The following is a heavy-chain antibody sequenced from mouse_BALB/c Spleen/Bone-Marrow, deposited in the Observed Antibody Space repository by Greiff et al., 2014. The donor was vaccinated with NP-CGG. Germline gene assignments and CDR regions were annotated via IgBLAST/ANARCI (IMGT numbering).Heavy chain of an antibody. Sequence: QVQLQQSGSVLVRPGASVELSCKASGYTFTSSWVHWAKQRPGQGLEWVGEIHPNSGNTNYNEKFKGKATLTVDTSSSTAYVDLSSLTSEDSAVYYCANYYGSSSYWGQGTTLTVSS. CDR3: ANYYGSSSY. D-gene: IGHD1-1*01. V-gene: IGHV1S130*01. CDR1: GYTFTSSW. J-gene: IGHJ2*01. CDR2: IHPNSGNT.